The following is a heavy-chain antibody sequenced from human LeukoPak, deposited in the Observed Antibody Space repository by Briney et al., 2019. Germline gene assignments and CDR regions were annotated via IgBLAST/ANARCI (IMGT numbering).Heavy chain of an antibody. CDR1: GGSISSYY. Sequence: MPSETLSLTCTVSGGSISSYYWGWIRQPPGKGLEWIGSIYYSGSTYYNPSLKSRVTISVDTSKNQFSLKLSSVTAADTAVYYCARHKYDFWSGYLFDYWGQGTLVTVSS. V-gene: IGHV4-39*01. J-gene: IGHJ4*02. CDR3: ARHKYDFWSGYLFDY. CDR2: IYYSGST. D-gene: IGHD3-3*01.